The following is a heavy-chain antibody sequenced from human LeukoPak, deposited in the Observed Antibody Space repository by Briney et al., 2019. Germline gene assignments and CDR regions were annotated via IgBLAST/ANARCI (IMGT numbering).Heavy chain of an antibody. CDR2: ISGDGSST. CDR1: GLTFSSYW. Sequence: PGGSLRLSCAASGLTFSSYWMHWVRQAPGKGLVWVSRISGDGSSTSYADSVKGRFTISRDNAKNTLYLQMNSLRAEDTAVYYCAKASCKYCAFDPWGQGTLVTVSS. V-gene: IGHV3-74*01. J-gene: IGHJ5*02. D-gene: IGHD2-21*01. CDR3: AKASCKYCAFDP.